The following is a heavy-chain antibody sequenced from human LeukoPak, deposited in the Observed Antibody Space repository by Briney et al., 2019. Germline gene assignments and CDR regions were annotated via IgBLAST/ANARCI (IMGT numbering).Heavy chain of an antibody. CDR2: IYPGDSDT. Sequence: GESLKISCQGSGYSFTSYWIGWVRQMPGKGLEWMGTIYPGDSDTRYSPSFQGQVTSSADKSISTAYLQWSSLKASDTAMYYCARVECSGGSCYSYYWGQGTLVTVSS. V-gene: IGHV5-51*01. CDR3: ARVECSGGSCYSYY. J-gene: IGHJ4*02. D-gene: IGHD2-15*01. CDR1: GYSFTSYW.